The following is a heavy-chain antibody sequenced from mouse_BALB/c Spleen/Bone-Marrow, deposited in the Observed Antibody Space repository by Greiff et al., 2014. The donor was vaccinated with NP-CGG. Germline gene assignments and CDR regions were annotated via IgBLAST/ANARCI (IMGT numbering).Heavy chain of an antibody. CDR1: RFDFSRYW. Sequence: DVQLQESGGGLVQPGGPLKLSCAASRFDFSRYWMSWVRQAPGKGLEWIGEINPDSSTINYTPSLKDKFIISRDNAKNTLYLQMSKVRSKDTALYYCARLNYYGNLFVWGAGTTVTVSS. D-gene: IGHD1-1*01. J-gene: IGHJ1*01. CDR3: ARLNYYGNLFV. V-gene: IGHV4-1*02. CDR2: INPDSSTI.